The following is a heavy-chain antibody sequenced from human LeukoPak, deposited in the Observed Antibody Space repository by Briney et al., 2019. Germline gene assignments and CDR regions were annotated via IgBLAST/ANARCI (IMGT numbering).Heavy chain of an antibody. J-gene: IGHJ1*01. CDR2: IYYSGST. CDR1: GGSISSYF. CDR3: ARRGDDSSGYFSFQH. D-gene: IGHD3-22*01. Sequence: SETLSLTCTVSGGSISSYFWSWIRQPPGKGLEWLGYIYYSGSTNYNPSLNSQVTISVDTSKNHFSLKLSSVTAADTAVYYCARRGDDSSGYFSFQHWGQGTLVTVSS. V-gene: IGHV4-59*08.